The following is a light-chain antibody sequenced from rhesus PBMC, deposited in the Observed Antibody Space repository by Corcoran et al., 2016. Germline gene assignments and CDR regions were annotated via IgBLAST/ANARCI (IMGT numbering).Light chain of an antibody. CDR1: QDISSY. CDR2: YAK. CDR3: QQYDSLVT. J-gene: IGKJ4*01. Sequence: DIQMTQSPSSLSASVGDRVTITCRASQDISSYLNWYQQKPGKAPKLLIYYAKRLESGVPSRFSGSCSGTEFSLTISSLQAGDFATYYCQQYDSLVTFGGGTKVEIK. V-gene: IGKV1-32*01.